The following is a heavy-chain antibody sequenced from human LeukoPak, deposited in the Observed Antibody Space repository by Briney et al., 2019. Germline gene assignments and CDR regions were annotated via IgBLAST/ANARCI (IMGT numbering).Heavy chain of an antibody. CDR3: ARAKPGSYWVYFDY. CDR1: AFTFSSYS. J-gene: IGHJ4*02. V-gene: IGHV3-21*01. Sequence: KTGGSLRLSCAASAFTFSSYSMNWVRQAPGKGLEWVSSISSSSSYIYYADSVKGRFTISRDNAKNSLYLQMNSLRAEDTAVYYCARAKPGSYWVYFDYWGQGTLVTVSS. D-gene: IGHD3-10*01. CDR2: ISSSSSYI.